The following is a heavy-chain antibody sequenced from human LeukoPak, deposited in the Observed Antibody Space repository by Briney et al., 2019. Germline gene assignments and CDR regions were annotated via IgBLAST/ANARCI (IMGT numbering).Heavy chain of an antibody. CDR1: GGSISSYY. CDR3: ARGGYDFWSGYYNEIGYFDY. Sequence: SETLSLTCTVSGGSISSYYWSWIRQPPGKGLEWIGYIYYSGSTNYNPSLKSRVTISVDTSKNQFSLKLRSVTAADTAVYYCARGGYDFWSGYYNEIGYFDYWGQGTLVTVSS. V-gene: IGHV4-59*01. D-gene: IGHD3-3*01. J-gene: IGHJ4*02. CDR2: IYYSGST.